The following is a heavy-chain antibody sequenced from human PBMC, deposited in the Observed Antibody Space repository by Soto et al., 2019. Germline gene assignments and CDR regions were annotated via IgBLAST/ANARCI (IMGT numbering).Heavy chain of an antibody. Sequence: WSLRLSCTASGFTFSDYAMTWVRQAPGKGLEWVSTISGGSSVTYYGDSVKGRFTISRDNAKKTLFLQLNRLSAEDTATYYCAKVLSKNYYYPFDFWGQGTQVTVSS. CDR1: GFTFSDYA. J-gene: IGHJ4*02. D-gene: IGHD3-10*01. CDR2: ISGGSSVT. V-gene: IGHV3-23*01. CDR3: AKVLSKNYYYPFDF.